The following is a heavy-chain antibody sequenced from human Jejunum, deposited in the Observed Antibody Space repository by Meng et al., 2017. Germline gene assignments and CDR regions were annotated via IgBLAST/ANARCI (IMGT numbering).Heavy chain of an antibody. Sequence: GPGLLNPYDTCSRTCAVYGGSYSGFYCGWIRQAPGKVLEWIGDIDHSGSTNYNPSLKNRVTISVDPSRNQISLNLNSVTAADTAVYYCAIGGDPRAYYFDYWGQGNLVTVSS. J-gene: IGHJ4*02. V-gene: IGHV4-34*01. CDR3: AIGGDPRAYYFDY. D-gene: IGHD3-10*01. CDR2: IDHSGST. CDR1: GGSYSGFY.